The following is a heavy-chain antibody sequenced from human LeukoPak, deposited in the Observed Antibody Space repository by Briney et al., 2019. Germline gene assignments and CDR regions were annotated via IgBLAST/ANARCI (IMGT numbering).Heavy chain of an antibody. CDR2: ISWNSGSI. CDR3: AKDVLLVSDSGSYCDY. Sequence: GRSLRLSCAASGFTFDDYAMHWVRQAPGKGLEWVSGISWNSGSIGYADSVKGRFTISRDNAKNSLYLQMNSLRAEDTALYYCAKDVLLVSDSGSYCDYWGQGTLVTVSS. J-gene: IGHJ4*02. V-gene: IGHV3-9*01. CDR1: GFTFDDYA. D-gene: IGHD3-10*01.